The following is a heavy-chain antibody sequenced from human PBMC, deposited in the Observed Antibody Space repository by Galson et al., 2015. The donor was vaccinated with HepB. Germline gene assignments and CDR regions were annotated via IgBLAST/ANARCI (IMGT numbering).Heavy chain of an antibody. Sequence: SLRLSCAASGFTFSTYWMSWVRQAPGKGLGWVASIKQDGSEKYYVDSVKGRFTISRDNAKNSLHLQMNSLRAEDTAVYYCARHYFSAWPDTPLDYWGQGTLVTVSS. CDR1: GFTFSTYW. J-gene: IGHJ4*02. CDR3: ARHYFSAWPDTPLDY. V-gene: IGHV3-7*03. CDR2: IKQDGSEK. D-gene: IGHD6-19*01.